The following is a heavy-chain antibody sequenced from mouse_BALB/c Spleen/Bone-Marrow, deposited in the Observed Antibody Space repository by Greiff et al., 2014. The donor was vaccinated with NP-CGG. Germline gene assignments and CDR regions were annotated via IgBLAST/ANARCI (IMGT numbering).Heavy chain of an antibody. J-gene: IGHJ3*01. Sequence: EVQLQQSGAELVKPGASVKLSCTSSGFNIKDTYMHWVKQRPEQGLEWIGRIDPANGNTKYDPKFQGKATITADTSSNTAYLQLSSLTSEDTAVYYCARWLPLAYWGQGTLVTVSA. D-gene: IGHD2-2*01. CDR3: ARWLPLAY. V-gene: IGHV14-3*02. CDR1: GFNIKDTY. CDR2: IDPANGNT.